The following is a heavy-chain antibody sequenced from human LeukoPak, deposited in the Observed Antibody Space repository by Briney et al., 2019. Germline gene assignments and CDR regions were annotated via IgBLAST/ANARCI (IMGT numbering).Heavy chain of an antibody. CDR2: INWNGGST. J-gene: IGHJ4*02. CDR1: GFTFDDYG. CDR3: AKDLRSYSSGFCYFDY. Sequence: GGSLRLSCAASGFTFDDYGMSWVRQAPGKGLEWVSGINWNGGSTYYADSVKGRFTISRDNSKNTLYLQMNSLRAEDTAVYYCAKDLRSYSSGFCYFDYWGQGTLVTVSS. V-gene: IGHV3-20*04. D-gene: IGHD6-19*01.